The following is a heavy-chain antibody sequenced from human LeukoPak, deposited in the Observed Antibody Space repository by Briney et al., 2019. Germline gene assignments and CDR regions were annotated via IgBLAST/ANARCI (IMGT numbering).Heavy chain of an antibody. D-gene: IGHD2-2*01. J-gene: IGHJ6*02. CDR3: ARVNIVVVPAALYYYGMDV. Sequence: PGGSLRLSCAASGFTVSSNCMSWVRQAPGKGLEWVSVIYSGGSTYYADSVKGRFTISRDNSKNTLYLQMNSLRAEDTAVYYCARVNIVVVPAALYYYGMDVWGQGTTVTVSS. CDR2: IYSGGST. V-gene: IGHV3-66*01. CDR1: GFTVSSNC.